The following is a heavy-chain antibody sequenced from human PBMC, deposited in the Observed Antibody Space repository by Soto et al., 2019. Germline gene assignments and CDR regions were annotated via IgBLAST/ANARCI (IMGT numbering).Heavy chain of an antibody. J-gene: IGHJ4*02. Sequence: PSETLSLTCTVSGGSIGTYYWSWIRQPPGKGLEWIGYIYYRGNTGYNPYLKSRVTISLDTPKNQFSLKLSSVTAADTAVYYCARHPGYYDILTGYTTYYFDSWGQGILVTVSS. D-gene: IGHD3-9*01. CDR3: ARHPGYYDILTGYTTYYFDS. CDR2: IYYRGNT. CDR1: GGSIGTYY. V-gene: IGHV4-59*08.